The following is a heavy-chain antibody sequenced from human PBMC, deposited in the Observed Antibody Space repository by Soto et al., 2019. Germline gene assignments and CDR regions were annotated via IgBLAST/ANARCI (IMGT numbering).Heavy chain of an antibody. CDR3: TRDSYEDYYFDY. D-gene: IGHD4-17*01. V-gene: IGHV1-46*01. CDR1: GYTLSRYY. J-gene: IGHJ4*02. Sequence: SVEVSCKASGYTLSRYYMHWVRQAPGQGLEWMGIINPGGFITSYAQKFQGRVTMTMDTSTSTVYLELNGLRSDDTAVYYCTRDSYEDYYFDYWGQGTQVTVSS. CDR2: INPGGFIT.